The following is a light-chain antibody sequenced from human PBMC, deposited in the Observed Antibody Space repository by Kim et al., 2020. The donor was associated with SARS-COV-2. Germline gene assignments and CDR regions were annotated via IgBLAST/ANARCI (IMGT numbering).Light chain of an antibody. J-gene: IGKJ2*03. V-gene: IGKV3-20*01. CDR1: HTVTSNY. Sequence: GERATLACRASHTVTSNYLSWYQQKPGQPPRRLIYGAATRATGTPDRFTGTGSGTDFTLTIRRLEPEDFAVYYCQQFGGSPMYSFGQGTKLEI. CDR2: GAA. CDR3: QQFGGSPMYS.